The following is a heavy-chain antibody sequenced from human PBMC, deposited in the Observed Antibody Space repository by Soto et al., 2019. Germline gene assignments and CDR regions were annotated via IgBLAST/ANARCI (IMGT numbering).Heavy chain of an antibody. J-gene: IGHJ4*02. CDR2: ISDSGGST. CDR3: AKVRGSGSYYIFDY. CDR1: GVTFSSYA. V-gene: IGHV3-23*01. Sequence: DVQLLESGGGLVQPGGSLRLSCAASGVTFSSYAMSWVRQAPGKGLEWVSGISDSGGSTYYSDSVKGRFTISRDNSQNTLYLQMNSLRDEDTAVYFCAKVRGSGSYYIFDYWGQGTLVTVSS. D-gene: IGHD3-10*01.